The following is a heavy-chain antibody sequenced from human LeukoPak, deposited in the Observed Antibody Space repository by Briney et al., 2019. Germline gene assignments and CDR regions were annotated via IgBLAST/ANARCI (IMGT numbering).Heavy chain of an antibody. D-gene: IGHD6-13*01. V-gene: IGHV3-23*05. CDR1: GFTFSVSA. J-gene: IGHJ4*02. CDR3: AKEGGHASSWI. CDR2: VSSSGSNT. Sequence: GGSLRLSCAASGFTFSVSAMNWVRQAPGKGLEWVSGVSSSGSNTYYAESVKGRFTISRDNHKNTVHLQMNSLRVEDTAMYYCAKEGGHASSWIWGQGILVTVSS.